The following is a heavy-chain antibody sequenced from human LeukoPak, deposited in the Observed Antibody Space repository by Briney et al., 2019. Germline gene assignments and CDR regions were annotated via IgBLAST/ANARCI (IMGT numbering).Heavy chain of an antibody. CDR3: ARGLELGYYMDV. CDR1: GFTFSSNY. CDR2: IYSGGST. J-gene: IGHJ6*03. Sequence: GGSLRLSCAASGFTFSSNYMSWVRQAPGKGLEWVSVIYSGGSTYYADSVKGRFTISRDNSKNTLYLQMNSLRAEDTAVYYCARGLELGYYMDVWGKGTTVTVSS. V-gene: IGHV3-53*01. D-gene: IGHD1-26*01.